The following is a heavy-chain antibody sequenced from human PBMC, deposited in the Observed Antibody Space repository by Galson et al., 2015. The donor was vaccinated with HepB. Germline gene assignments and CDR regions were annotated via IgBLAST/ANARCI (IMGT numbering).Heavy chain of an antibody. CDR3: MKGPRCGRCHNWFHF. Sequence: SLRLSCAASGFTFRRYAMHWVRQAPGKGLEYVSAISSNGGKTSYADSVKGRFAISRDNSRNTLYLHMNSLRAEDTAVYYCMKGPRCGRCHNWFHFWGQGALVTVSS. V-gene: IGHV3-64D*06. D-gene: IGHD4-17*01. CDR1: GFTFRRYA. CDR2: ISSNGGKT. J-gene: IGHJ5*01.